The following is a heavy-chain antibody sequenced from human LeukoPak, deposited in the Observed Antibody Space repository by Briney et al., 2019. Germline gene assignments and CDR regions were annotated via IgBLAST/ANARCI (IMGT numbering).Heavy chain of an antibody. CDR2: IYSDGSST. J-gene: IGHJ6*02. CDR3: ARDHYYDKPRRGYGMDV. V-gene: IGHV3-74*01. Sequence: PGGSLSLSCAPSVLPYSSYWKHWVRRAPEKGLVWVSCIYSDGSSTSYADSVKGRFTISRDNAKNTLYLQMNSQRAEDTAVYYCARDHYYDKPRRGYGMDVWGQGTTVTVS. D-gene: IGHD3-22*01. CDR1: VLPYSSYW.